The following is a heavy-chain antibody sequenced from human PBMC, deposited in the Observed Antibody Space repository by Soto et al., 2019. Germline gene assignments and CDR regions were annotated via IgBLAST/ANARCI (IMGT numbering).Heavy chain of an antibody. Sequence: QVHLVQSGAEVKKPGASVKVSCKGSGYAFTTYGITWVRQAPGQGLEWMGWISAHNGNTNYAQKPQARVTVTRDTSTSTAYMELRSLRSDATAVYYCARGRYGDYWGQGALVTVSS. CDR1: GYAFTTYG. CDR3: ARGRYGDY. V-gene: IGHV1-18*01. J-gene: IGHJ4*02. D-gene: IGHD1-1*01. CDR2: ISAHNGNT.